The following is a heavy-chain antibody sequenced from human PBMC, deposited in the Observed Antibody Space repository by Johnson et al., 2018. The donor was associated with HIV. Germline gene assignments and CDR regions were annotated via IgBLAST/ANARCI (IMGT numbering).Heavy chain of an antibody. CDR3: TNPDTAMATGAFDI. CDR2: IWYDGSNK. D-gene: IGHD5-18*01. Sequence: QVQLVESGGGVVQPGRSLRLSCAASGFTFSSYGMHWVRQAPGKGLEWVAVIWYDGSNKYYADSVKGRFTISRDNSKNTLYLQMNRRRVEDTAVYYCTNPDTAMATGAFDIWGQGTMVTVSS. J-gene: IGHJ3*02. V-gene: IGHV3-33*06. CDR1: GFTFSSYG.